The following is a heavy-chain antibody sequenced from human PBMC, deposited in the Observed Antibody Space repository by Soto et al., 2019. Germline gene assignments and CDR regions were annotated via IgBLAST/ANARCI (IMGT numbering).Heavy chain of an antibody. CDR1: GYTFTSYG. D-gene: IGHD3-10*01. CDR2: ISAYNGNT. J-gene: IGHJ6*02. Sequence: QVQLVQSGAEVKKPGASVKVSCKASGYTFTSYGISWVRKAPGQGLDWMGWISAYNGNTNYAQKLQGRVTMTTDTSTSTAYRELRSLGSDYTAVYYCARHFPLSWLGVVTDSDYGRDVCGQGTTVTVAS. V-gene: IGHV1-18*01. CDR3: ARHFPLSWLGVVTDSDYGRDV.